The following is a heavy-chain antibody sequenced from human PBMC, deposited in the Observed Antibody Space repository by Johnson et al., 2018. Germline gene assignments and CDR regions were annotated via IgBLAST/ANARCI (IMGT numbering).Heavy chain of an antibody. V-gene: IGHV3-74*01. D-gene: IGHD7-27*01. CDR2: ISGDGSDT. J-gene: IGHJ3*01. CDR1: GFTFTSYW. Sequence: VQLQESGGDLVQPGGSLRLSCEASGFTFTSYWMHWVRQVPGKGLVWVPCISGDGSDTRYADSVKGRFTISKDNAKNTLYLQMNNLRVEDTAVYYCANDDWGPRAFEAWGQGTMVTVSS. CDR3: ANDDWGPRAFEA.